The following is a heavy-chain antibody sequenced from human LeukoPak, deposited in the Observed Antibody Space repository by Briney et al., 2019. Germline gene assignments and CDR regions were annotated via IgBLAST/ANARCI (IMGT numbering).Heavy chain of an antibody. Sequence: ESGPTLVNPTQTLTLTCTFSGFSLSTSGVGVGWIRQPPGKALEWLTLIYWNDVKRYSPSLKSRLTITKDTSKNQVVLTMTNMDPVDTATYYCARWTMVRGDDQYYMDVWGKGTTVTISS. CDR3: ARWTMVRGDDQYYMDV. D-gene: IGHD3-10*01. CDR1: GFSLSTSGVG. J-gene: IGHJ6*03. V-gene: IGHV2-5*01. CDR2: IYWNDVK.